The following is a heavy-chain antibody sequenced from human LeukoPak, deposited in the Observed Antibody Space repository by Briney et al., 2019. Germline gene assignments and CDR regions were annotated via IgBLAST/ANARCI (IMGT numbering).Heavy chain of an antibody. Sequence: SETLSLTCAVYGGSFSGYYWSWIRQPLGKGLEWIGEINHSGSTNYNPSLKSRVTISVDTSKNQFSLKLSSVTAADTAVYYCARGRSSTSRKGYMGRWFDPWGQGTLVIVSS. CDR3: ARGRSSTSRKGYMGRWFDP. D-gene: IGHD2-2*01. V-gene: IGHV4-34*01. J-gene: IGHJ5*02. CDR1: GGSFSGYY. CDR2: INHSGST.